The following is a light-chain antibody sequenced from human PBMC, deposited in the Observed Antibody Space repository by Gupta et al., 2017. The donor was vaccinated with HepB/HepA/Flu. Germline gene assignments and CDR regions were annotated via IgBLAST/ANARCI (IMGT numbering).Light chain of an antibody. Sequence: EIVLTQSPDFQSVTPKEKVTITCRATQSIGTSLHWYQHKPDQSPKLLIKYASQSFSGVPSRFSGSGSGTDLTLTINSLDAGDAATYFCQQTNSLPWTFAQGTRREI. CDR2: YAS. CDR3: QQTNSLPWT. J-gene: IGKJ1*01. CDR1: QSIGTS. V-gene: IGKV6-21*01.